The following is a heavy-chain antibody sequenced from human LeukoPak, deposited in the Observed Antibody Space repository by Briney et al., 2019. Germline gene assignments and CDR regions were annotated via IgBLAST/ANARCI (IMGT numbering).Heavy chain of an antibody. Sequence: GGSLRLSCAASGFTISNNYMSWVRQAPGRGLEWVSVIYSGDRTYYPDSVKGRFTISRDNSKNTLYLQMNSLGAEDTAVYYCARVMSSGSYRPMYWGQGTLVTVSS. J-gene: IGHJ4*02. CDR1: GFTISNNY. D-gene: IGHD3-10*01. V-gene: IGHV3-66*01. CDR2: IYSGDRT. CDR3: ARVMSSGSYRPMY.